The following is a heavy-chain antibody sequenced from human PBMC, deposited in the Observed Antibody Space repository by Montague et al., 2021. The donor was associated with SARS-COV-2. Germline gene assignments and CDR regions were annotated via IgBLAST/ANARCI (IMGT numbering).Heavy chain of an antibody. J-gene: IGHJ4*02. CDR2: ISGSGGST. CDR1: GFTFSSYA. D-gene: IGHD3-10*01. CDR3: AKDALLPWFGELSRFNERYYFDY. Sequence: SLRLSCAASGFTFSSYAMSWVRQAPGKGLEWVSAISGSGGSTYYADSVKGRFTISRDNSKNTLYLQMNSLRAEDTAVYYCAKDALLPWFGELSRFNERYYFDYWGQGTLVTVSS. V-gene: IGHV3-23*01.